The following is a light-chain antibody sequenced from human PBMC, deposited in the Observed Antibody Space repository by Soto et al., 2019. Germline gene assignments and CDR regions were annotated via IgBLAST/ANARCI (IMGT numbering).Light chain of an antibody. CDR2: AAS. J-gene: IGKJ1*01. CDR3: QQSDRA. Sequence: DIQMTQSPSSLSASVGDRVTITCRASQSISNSLNWYQQKPGKAPKLLIYAASSLQSGVPSRFSGSGSGTEFTLTISSLQPEEFATYYCQQSDRAFGQGTKVEIK. CDR1: QSISNS. V-gene: IGKV1-39*01.